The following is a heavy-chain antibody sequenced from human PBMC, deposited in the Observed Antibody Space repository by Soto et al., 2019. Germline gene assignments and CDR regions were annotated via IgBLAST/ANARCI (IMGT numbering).Heavy chain of an antibody. CDR1: GFSVSAYT. V-gene: IGHV3-30*09. J-gene: IGHJ4*02. D-gene: IGHD1-1*01. CDR2: ISSDGNHK. Sequence: QVQLVESGGGVVQPGRSLRLSCAASGFSVSAYTVHWVRQAPGKGLEWVAVISSDGNHKYYTESVKGRFAISRDTSTNPVFLQINSLGPENTAVYYWAGWEQPLFEYWGQGTLVTVSS. CDR3: AGWEQPLFEY.